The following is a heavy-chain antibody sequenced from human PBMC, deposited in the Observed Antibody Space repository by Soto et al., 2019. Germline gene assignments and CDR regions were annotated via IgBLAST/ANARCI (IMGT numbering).Heavy chain of an antibody. Sequence: QVQLQESGPGLVKPSQTLSLTCTVSGGSISSGGYYWSWIRQHPGKGLEWIGYIYCSGSTYYNPSLKSRVTXXVXTSXNQFSLKLSSVTAADTAVYYCARVLAVVAATYIDYWGQGTLVTVSS. CDR1: GGSISSGGYY. CDR3: ARVLAVVAATYIDY. J-gene: IGHJ4*02. D-gene: IGHD2-15*01. V-gene: IGHV4-31*03. CDR2: IYCSGST.